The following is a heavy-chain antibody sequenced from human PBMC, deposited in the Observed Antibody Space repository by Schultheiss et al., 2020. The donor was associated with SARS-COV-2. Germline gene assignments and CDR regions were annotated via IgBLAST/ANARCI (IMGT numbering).Heavy chain of an antibody. J-gene: IGHJ1*01. CDR1: GFTFDSYG. CDR2: IWFDGSEK. CDR3: ARDLRSSGEYFQH. V-gene: IGHV3-33*01. D-gene: IGHD6-6*01. Sequence: GGSLRLSCAASGFTFDSYGMHWVRQAPGKGLEWVAVIWFDGSEKYYADSVKGRFTISRDNSKNTVYLQMNSVRAEDTAVYYCARDLRSSGEYFQHWGQGTLVTVSS.